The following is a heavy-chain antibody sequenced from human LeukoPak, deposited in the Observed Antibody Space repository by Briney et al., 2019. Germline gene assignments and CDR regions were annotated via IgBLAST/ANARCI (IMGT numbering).Heavy chain of an antibody. CDR3: AREFMVRGVKFDY. V-gene: IGHV3-7*01. J-gene: IGHJ4*02. CDR1: GFTFSSYW. Sequence: GGSLRLSCAASGFTFSSYWMSWVRQAPGKGLEWVANIKQDGSEKYDVDSVKGGFTISRENAKKSLSLQMNSLSAEDTAVYYCAREFMVRGVKFDYWGQGTLVTVSS. D-gene: IGHD3-10*01. CDR2: IKQDGSEK.